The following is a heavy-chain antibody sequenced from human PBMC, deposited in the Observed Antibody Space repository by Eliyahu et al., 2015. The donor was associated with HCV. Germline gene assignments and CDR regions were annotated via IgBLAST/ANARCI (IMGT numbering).Heavy chain of an antibody. CDR2: IRYDGSNK. CDR3: AKVSDY. Sequence: QVQLVESGGGVVQPGGSLRLSCAASGFTFSSYGMHWVRQAPGKGLEWVAFIRYDGSNKYYADSVKGRFTISRDNSKNTLYLQMNSLRAEDTAVYYCAKVSDYWGQGTLVTVSS. J-gene: IGHJ4*02. V-gene: IGHV3-30*02. CDR1: GFTFSSYG.